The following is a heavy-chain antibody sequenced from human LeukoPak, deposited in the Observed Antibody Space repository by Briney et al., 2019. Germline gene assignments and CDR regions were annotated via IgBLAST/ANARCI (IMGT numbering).Heavy chain of an antibody. V-gene: IGHV4-39*01. J-gene: IGHJ4*02. D-gene: IGHD4-17*01. CDR3: ARLAIGAPFDY. CDR2: VYYSGRT. CDR1: GGSISISSYY. Sequence: PSETLSLTCTVSGGSISISSYYWGWIRQPPGKGLEWVGSVYYSGRTSYYPSLKSRVTISVDTSKNQFSLQLTSVTAADTAVYFCARLAIGAPFDYWGQGTLVTVSS.